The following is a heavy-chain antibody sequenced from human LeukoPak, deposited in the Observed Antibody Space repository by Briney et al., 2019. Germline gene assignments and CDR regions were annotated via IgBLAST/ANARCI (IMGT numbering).Heavy chain of an antibody. V-gene: IGHV4-59*01. J-gene: IGHJ6*03. CDR1: GGSISSYY. CDR3: ARFRAYDSSGDYYYYMDV. D-gene: IGHD3-22*01. CDR2: IYYSGST. Sequence: SETLSLTCTVSGGSISSYYWSWIRQPPGKGLEWIGYIYYSGSTNYNPSLKSRVTISVDTSKNQFSLKLSSVTAADTAVYYCARFRAYDSSGDYYYYMDVWGKGTTVTVSS.